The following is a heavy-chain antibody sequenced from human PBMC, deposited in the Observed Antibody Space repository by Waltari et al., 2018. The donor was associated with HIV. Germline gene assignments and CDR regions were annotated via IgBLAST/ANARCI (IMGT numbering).Heavy chain of an antibody. D-gene: IGHD4-17*01. CDR2: IYHSGST. CDR1: GYSFSSGYY. J-gene: IGHJ4*02. V-gene: IGHV4-38-2*02. Sequence: QVQLQESGPGLVKPSETLSLPCTVSGYSFSSGYYWGWIRQPPVKGLGWIGSIYHSGSTYYNPSLKSRVTISVDTSKNQFSRKLSSVTAADTAVYYCASGTTVTLCDYWGQGTLVTVSS. CDR3: ASGTTVTLCDY.